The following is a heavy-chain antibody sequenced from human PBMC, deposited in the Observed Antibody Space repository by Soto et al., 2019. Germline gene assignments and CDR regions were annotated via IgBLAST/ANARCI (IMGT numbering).Heavy chain of an antibody. J-gene: IGHJ4*02. Sequence: PGGSLRLSCAASGFTFSDYYMSWIRQAPGKGLEWVSYISSSSSYTNYADSVKGRFTISRGNAKNSLYLQMNSLRAEDTAVYYCARTRSGPDAYWGQGPLVTVPQ. V-gene: IGHV3-11*06. CDR2: ISSSSSYT. CDR3: ARTRSGPDAY. D-gene: IGHD3-10*01. CDR1: GFTFSDYY.